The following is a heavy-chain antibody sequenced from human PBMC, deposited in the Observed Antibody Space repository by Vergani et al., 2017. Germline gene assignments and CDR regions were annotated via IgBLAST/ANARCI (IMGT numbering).Heavy chain of an antibody. V-gene: IGHV3-64D*06. J-gene: IGHJ4*02. D-gene: IGHD5-18*01. Sequence: VQLVESGGGLVQPGGSLRLSCSSSGFTFSSYAMHWVRQAPGKGLEYVSAISSNGGSTYYADSVKGRFTISRDNSKNTLYLQMSSLRAEDTAVYYCVKGQRGYSYGHFDYWGQGTLVTVSS. CDR1: GFTFSSYA. CDR3: VKGQRGYSYGHFDY. CDR2: ISSNGGST.